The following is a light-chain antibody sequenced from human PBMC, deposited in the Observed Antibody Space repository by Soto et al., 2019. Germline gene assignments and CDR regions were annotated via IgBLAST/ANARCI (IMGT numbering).Light chain of an antibody. J-gene: IGLJ2*01. V-gene: IGLV2-11*01. CDR2: DVS. CDR3: CSYAGSYTPHVV. Sequence: QSALTQPRSVSGSPGQSVTISCTGTSSDVGGYNYVSWYQQHPGKAPKLSIYDVSKRPSGVPDRFSGSKSGNTASLTISGLQAEDEADYYCCSYAGSYTPHVVFGGGTKLTVL. CDR1: SSDVGGYNY.